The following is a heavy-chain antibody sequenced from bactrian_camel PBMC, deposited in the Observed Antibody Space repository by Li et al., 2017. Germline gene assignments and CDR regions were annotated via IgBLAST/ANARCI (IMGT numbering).Heavy chain of an antibody. CDR1: GFTFSSYY. Sequence: HVQLVESGGGLVQPGGSLRPSCAASGFTFSSYYMMSWVRQAPGKGLEWVSSIYTGGDSTYYTDSVKGRFTISKDNAKNTLFLQMNGLKPEDTAVYYCAAEISPRGVPDFGYWGQGTQVTVS. J-gene: IGHJ6*01. CDR2: IYTGGDST. CDR3: AAEISPRGVPDFGY. V-gene: IGHV3-2*01.